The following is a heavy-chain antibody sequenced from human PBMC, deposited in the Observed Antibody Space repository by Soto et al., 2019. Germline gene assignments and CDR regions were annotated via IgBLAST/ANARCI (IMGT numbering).Heavy chain of an antibody. J-gene: IGHJ6*03. CDR1: GYTFTSYG. CDR2: ISAYNGNT. Sequence: ASVKVSCKASGYTFTSYGISWVRQAPGQGLEWMGWISAYNGNTNYAQKLQGRVTMTTDTSTSTAYMELRSLRSDDTAVYYCARSIFGVVSLYYYYYMDVWGKGTTVTVSS. D-gene: IGHD3-3*01. CDR3: ARSIFGVVSLYYYYYMDV. V-gene: IGHV1-18*01.